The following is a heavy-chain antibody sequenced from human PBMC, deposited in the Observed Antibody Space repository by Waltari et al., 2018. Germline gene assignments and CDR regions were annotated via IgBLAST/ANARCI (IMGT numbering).Heavy chain of an antibody. CDR2: IIPIFGTA. Sequence: QVQLVQSGAEVKKPGSSVKVSCKASGGTFSSYAISWVRQAPGQGLEWMGGIIPIFGTANYAQKIQGRVTITADESTSTAYMELSSLRSEDTAVYYCARGNLAMVRGVIIPNKYYYGMDVWGQGTTVTVSS. CDR1: GGTFSSYA. J-gene: IGHJ6*02. D-gene: IGHD3-10*01. V-gene: IGHV1-69*01. CDR3: ARGNLAMVRGVIIPNKYYYGMDV.